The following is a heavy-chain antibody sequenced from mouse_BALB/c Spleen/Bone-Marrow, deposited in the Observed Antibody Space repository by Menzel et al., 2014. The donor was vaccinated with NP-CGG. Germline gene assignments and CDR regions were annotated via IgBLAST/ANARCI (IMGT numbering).Heavy chain of an antibody. D-gene: IGHD2-3*01. J-gene: IGHJ4*01. Sequence: VQLKESGTVLARPGASVTMSCKASGYSFTSYWMHWVKQRPGQGLEWIGAIYPGNSDTSYNQKFKGKAKPTAVTSASTAYMELSSLTNEDSAVYYCTRRWLLHGFYAMDYWGQGTSVTVSS. V-gene: IGHV1-5*01. CDR2: IYPGNSDT. CDR3: TRRWLLHGFYAMDY. CDR1: GYSFTSYW.